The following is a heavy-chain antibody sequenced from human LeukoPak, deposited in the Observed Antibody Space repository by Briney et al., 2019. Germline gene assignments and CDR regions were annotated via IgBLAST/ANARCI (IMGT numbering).Heavy chain of an antibody. J-gene: IGHJ4*02. D-gene: IGHD2-8*01. V-gene: IGHV4-34*01. CDR1: GGSFSGYY. CDR2: INHIGST. CDR3: ARAGKENIVLMVYARRTFDY. Sequence: PSETLSLTCAVYGGSFSGYYWSWIRQPPGKGLEWIGEINHIGSTNHNPSLKSRVTISVDTSKNQLSLKLSSVTAADTAVYYCARAGKENIVLMVYARRTFDYWGQGTLVTVSS.